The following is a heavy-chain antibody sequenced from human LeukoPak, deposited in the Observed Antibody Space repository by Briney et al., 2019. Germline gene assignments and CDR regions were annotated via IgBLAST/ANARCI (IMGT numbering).Heavy chain of an antibody. CDR1: GFTFSSYW. Sequence: GGSLRLSCAASGFTFSSYWMHWVRQTPGKGLVWVSRIKSDGSTIYADSVKGRFTISRDNAKNSLYLQMNSLRTEDTAVYYCVRDGSSWGNFDYWGQGTLVSVSS. V-gene: IGHV3-74*01. J-gene: IGHJ4*02. CDR2: IKSDGST. CDR3: VRDGSSWGNFDY. D-gene: IGHD7-27*01.